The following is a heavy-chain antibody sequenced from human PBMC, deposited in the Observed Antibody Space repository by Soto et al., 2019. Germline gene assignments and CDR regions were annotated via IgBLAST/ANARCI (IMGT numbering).Heavy chain of an antibody. CDR2: ISSSTI. Sequence: EVQLVESGGGLVQPGGSLRLSCAASGFTFSRHSMNWVRQAPGKGLEWVSYISSSTIFYADSVKGRFTISRDNAKNSLYVQMNSLRAEDTAVYYCARGDSSGWYWGNWFDPWGQGTLVTVSS. CDR3: ARGDSSGWYWGNWFDP. D-gene: IGHD6-19*01. J-gene: IGHJ5*02. V-gene: IGHV3-48*01. CDR1: GFTFSRHS.